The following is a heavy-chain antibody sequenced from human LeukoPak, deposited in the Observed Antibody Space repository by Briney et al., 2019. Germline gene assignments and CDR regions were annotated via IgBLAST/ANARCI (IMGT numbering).Heavy chain of an antibody. Sequence: SETVSLTCTVSGGAISTYYWNWIRQPPGKGLEWIGYISHSGSVNYNPSLKSRVTISEDTSKKQFSLKLSSLTAADTAVYYCARDLGGINWDAFDIWGQGTMVTVSS. J-gene: IGHJ3*02. CDR2: ISHSGSV. CDR3: ARDLGGINWDAFDI. D-gene: IGHD1-20*01. CDR1: GGAISTYY. V-gene: IGHV4-59*01.